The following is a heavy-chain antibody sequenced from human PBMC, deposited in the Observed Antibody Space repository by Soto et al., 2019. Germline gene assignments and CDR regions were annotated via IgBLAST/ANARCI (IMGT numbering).Heavy chain of an antibody. CDR3: ATGGYCSSTSCYNFFDY. D-gene: IGHD2-2*02. Sequence: HGESLKMSCNGSGYSFTTYCIGLVLQMPGKGLEWMGIIYPGDSDTRYSPSFQGQVTISADKSISTAYLQWSSLKASDTAMYYCATGGYCSSTSCYNFFDYWGQGTLVTVSS. CDR1: GYSFTTYC. J-gene: IGHJ4*02. V-gene: IGHV5-51*01. CDR2: IYPGDSDT.